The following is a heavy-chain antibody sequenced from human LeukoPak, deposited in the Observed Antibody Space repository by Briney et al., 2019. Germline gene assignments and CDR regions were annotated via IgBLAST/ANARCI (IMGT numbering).Heavy chain of an antibody. CDR3: ARGPPLFDP. CDR1: GFTFSSYT. CDR2: IDLSGSTL. Sequence: GGSLRLSCAASGFTFSSYTMTWVRQAPGRGLEWVSYIDLSGSTLYYVDSVKGRFTISRDNAKNSLYLQMNSLRAEDTAVYYCARGPPLFDPWGQGTLVAVSS. V-gene: IGHV3-48*04. J-gene: IGHJ5*02.